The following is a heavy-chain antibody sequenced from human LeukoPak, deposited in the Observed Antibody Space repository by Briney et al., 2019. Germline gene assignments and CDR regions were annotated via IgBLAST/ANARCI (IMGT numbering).Heavy chain of an antibody. CDR2: ISSSGSTI. CDR3: ARGRADYYDSRTLGY. V-gene: IGHV3-48*03. CDR1: GFTISSYE. D-gene: IGHD3-22*01. J-gene: IGHJ4*02. Sequence: QSGGSLRLSCAASGFTISSYEMNWVRQAPGKGLEWVSYISSSGSTIYYADSVKGRFTISRDNAKNSLYLQMNSLRAEDTAVYYCARGRADYYDSRTLGYWGQGTLVTVSS.